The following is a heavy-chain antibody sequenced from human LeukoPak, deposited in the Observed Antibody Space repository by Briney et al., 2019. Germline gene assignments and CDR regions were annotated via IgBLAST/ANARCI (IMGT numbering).Heavy chain of an antibody. CDR2: ISGSGGST. CDR1: GFTFSSYA. Sequence: PGGSLRLSCAASGFTFSSYAMSWVRQAPGKGLEWVSAISGSGGSTYYADSVKGRFTISRDNSKNTLYLQMNSLRAEDTAVYYCAKANWAYSGSYSVLGRWGQGTLVTVSS. CDR3: AKANWAYSGSYSVLGR. J-gene: IGHJ4*02. V-gene: IGHV3-23*01. D-gene: IGHD1-26*01.